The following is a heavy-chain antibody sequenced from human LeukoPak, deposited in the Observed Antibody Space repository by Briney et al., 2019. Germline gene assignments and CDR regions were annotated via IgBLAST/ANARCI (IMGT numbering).Heavy chain of an antibody. V-gene: IGHV3-74*01. CDR2: INSDGSST. D-gene: IGHD7-27*01. CDR1: GFTFGSYW. CDR3: ARSGTLTGAYYFDY. J-gene: IGHJ4*02. Sequence: PGGSLRLSCAASGFTFGSYWMHWVRQAPGKGLVWVSRINSDGSSTSYADSVKGRFTISRDNAKNTLYLQINSLRAEDTAVYYCARSGTLTGAYYFDYWGQGTLVTVSS.